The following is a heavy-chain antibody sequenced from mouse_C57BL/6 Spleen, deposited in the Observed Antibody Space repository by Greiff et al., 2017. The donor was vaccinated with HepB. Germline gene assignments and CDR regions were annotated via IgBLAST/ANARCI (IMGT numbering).Heavy chain of an antibody. J-gene: IGHJ3*01. CDR2: ISNGGGST. Sequence: EVMLVESGGGLVQPGGSLKLSCAASGFTFSDYYMYWVRQTPEKRLEWVAYISNGGGSTYYPDTVKGRFTISRDNAKNTLYLQMSRLKSEDTAMYYCARGGGHGNLAWFAYWGQGTLVTVSA. V-gene: IGHV5-12*01. CDR1: GFTFSDYY. CDR3: ARGGGHGNLAWFAY. D-gene: IGHD2-1*01.